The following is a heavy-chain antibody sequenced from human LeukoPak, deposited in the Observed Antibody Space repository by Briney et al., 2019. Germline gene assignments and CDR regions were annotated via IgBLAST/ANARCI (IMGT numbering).Heavy chain of an antibody. D-gene: IGHD3-10*01. V-gene: IGHV1-18*01. CDR2: ISAYNGNT. Sequence: ASVKVSCKASGYTFTSYGISWVRQAPGQGLEWMGWISAYNGNTNYAQKLQGRVTMTTDTSTSTAYMELRSLRSDDTAVYYCARDFFEDGSGSWFNWFDPWGQGTLVTVSS. J-gene: IGHJ5*02. CDR1: GYTFTSYG. CDR3: ARDFFEDGSGSWFNWFDP.